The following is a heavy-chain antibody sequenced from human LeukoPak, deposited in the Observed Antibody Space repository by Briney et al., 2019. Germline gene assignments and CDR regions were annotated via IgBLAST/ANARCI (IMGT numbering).Heavy chain of an antibody. V-gene: IGHV4-34*01. Sequence: SETLSLTCAVYGGSFSGYYWSWIRQPPGKGLEWIGEINHSGSTNYNPSLKSRATISVDTSKNQFSLKLSSVTAADTAVYYCARGGRYYDILTGYWSPRDYWGQGTLVTVSS. J-gene: IGHJ4*02. CDR3: ARGGRYYDILTGYWSPRDY. D-gene: IGHD3-9*01. CDR1: GGSFSGYY. CDR2: INHSGST.